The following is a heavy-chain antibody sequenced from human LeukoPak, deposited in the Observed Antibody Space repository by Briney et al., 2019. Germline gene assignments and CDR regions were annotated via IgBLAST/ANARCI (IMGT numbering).Heavy chain of an antibody. CDR2: IYYSGST. CDR3: ARHWDATVTPNDAFDI. CDR1: GGSISSYY. Sequence: KSSETLPLTCTVSGGSISSYYWSWIRQPPGKGLEWIGYIYYSGSTNYNPSLKSRVTISVDTSKKQFSLKLSSVTAADTAVYYCARHWDATVTPNDAFDIWGQGTMVTVSS. D-gene: IGHD4-17*01. J-gene: IGHJ3*02. V-gene: IGHV4-59*08.